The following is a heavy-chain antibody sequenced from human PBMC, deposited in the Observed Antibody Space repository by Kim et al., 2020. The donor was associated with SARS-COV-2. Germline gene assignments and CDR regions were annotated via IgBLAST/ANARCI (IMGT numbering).Heavy chain of an antibody. Sequence: SETLSLTCTVSGGSISRSNSHWGWIRQPPGKGLEWIGSVYYSGSTFYNPSLKSRVTISVDTSENQLSLKLTSVTAADTAVYYCVILEMTGIGGRGGFDP. V-gene: IGHV4-39*01. CDR2: VYYSGST. D-gene: IGHD1-1*01. CDR1: GGSISRSNSH. J-gene: IGHJ5*02. CDR3: VILEMTGIGGRGGFDP.